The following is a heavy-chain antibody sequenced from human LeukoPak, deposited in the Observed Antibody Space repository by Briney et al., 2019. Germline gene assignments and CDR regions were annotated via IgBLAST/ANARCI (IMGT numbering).Heavy chain of an antibody. CDR1: GFTFSNYC. CDR3: AREIYGSVTYYFDY. D-gene: IGHD4-11*01. Sequence: GGSLRLSCAASGFTFSNYCMHWVRQAPGKGLEWVTIIWSDGSKKYYADSVNGRFTISRDNSNDMLYLQVNSLRAEHTAVYYCAREIYGSVTYYFDYWGQGTVVTVSS. V-gene: IGHV3-33*01. J-gene: IGHJ4*02. CDR2: IWSDGSKK.